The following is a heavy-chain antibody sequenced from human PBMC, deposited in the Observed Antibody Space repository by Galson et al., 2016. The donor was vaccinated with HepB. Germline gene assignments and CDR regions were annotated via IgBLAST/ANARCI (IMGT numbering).Heavy chain of an antibody. CDR1: GFTFDDYA. J-gene: IGHJ2*01. CDR3: AKEIAVAGGGGFYWYFDL. Sequence: SLRLSCATSGFTFDDYAMHWVRQAPGKGPEWVAGIAWKSGNIAYADSVMGRFTVYRDNAKKSLFLQMNSLRAEDTALYYCAKEIAVAGGGGFYWYFDLWGRGTLVTFSS. V-gene: IGHV3-9*01. D-gene: IGHD6-19*01. CDR2: IAWKSGNI.